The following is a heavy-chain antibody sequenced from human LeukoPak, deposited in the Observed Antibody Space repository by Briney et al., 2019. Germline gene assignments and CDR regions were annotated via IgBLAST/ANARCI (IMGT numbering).Heavy chain of an antibody. CDR3: ARSIDYYDSSGPDY. CDR2: IYTSGST. CDR1: GGSISSYY. Sequence: SETLSLXCTVSGGSISSYYWSWIRRPAGKGLESIGRIYTSGSTNYNPSLKSRVTMSVDTSKNQFSLKLSSVTAADTAVYYCARSIDYYDSSGPDYWGQGTLVTVSS. J-gene: IGHJ4*02. V-gene: IGHV4-4*07. D-gene: IGHD3-22*01.